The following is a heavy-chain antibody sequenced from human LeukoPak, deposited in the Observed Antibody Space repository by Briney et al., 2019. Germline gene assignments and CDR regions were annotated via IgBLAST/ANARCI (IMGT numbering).Heavy chain of an antibody. CDR1: GFTFSSYW. CDR2: IKQDGSEK. CDR3: ARGRSFDAFDI. V-gene: IGHV3-7*01. Sequence: PTGGSLRLSCAASGFTFSSYWMSWVRQAPVKGLEWVANIKQDGSEKYYVDSVKGRFTISRDNAKNSLYLQMNSLRAEDTAVYYCARGRSFDAFDIWGQGTMVTVSS. J-gene: IGHJ3*02. D-gene: IGHD1-26*01.